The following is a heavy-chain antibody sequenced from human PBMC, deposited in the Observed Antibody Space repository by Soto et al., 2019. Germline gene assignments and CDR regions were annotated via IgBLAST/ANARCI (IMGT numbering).Heavy chain of an antibody. CDR3: ARPSYDCWSGYYHPCAS. Sequence: QVQLVESGGGVVQPGRSLRLSCTASGFTFNSYGMHWVRQAPGKGLEWVAVIWYDGSSKYYTDSVKGRFTISRDNSKNMLYLQMNSLRAEDTAVYYCARPSYDCWSGYYHPCASWGQGTLVTVSS. J-gene: IGHJ5*02. D-gene: IGHD3-3*01. CDR1: GFTFNSYG. CDR2: IWYDGSSK. V-gene: IGHV3-33*01.